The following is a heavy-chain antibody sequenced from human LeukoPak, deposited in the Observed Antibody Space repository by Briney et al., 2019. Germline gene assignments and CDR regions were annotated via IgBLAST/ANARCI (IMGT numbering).Heavy chain of an antibody. J-gene: IGHJ4*02. CDR2: IYYSGST. V-gene: IGHV4-30-4*08. CDR1: GGSISSGDYY. Sequence: SETLSLTCTVSGGSISSGDYYWSWIRQPPGKGLEWIGYIYYSGSTYYNPSLKSRVTISVDTSKNQFSLKLSSVTAADTAVYYCASLLSRGYSYGVPYYFDYWGQGTLVTVSS. CDR3: ASLLSRGYSYGVPYYFDY. D-gene: IGHD5-18*01.